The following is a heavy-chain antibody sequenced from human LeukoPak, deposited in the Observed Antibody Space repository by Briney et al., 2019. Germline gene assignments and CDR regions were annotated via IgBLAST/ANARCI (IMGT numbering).Heavy chain of an antibody. Sequence: ASVKVSCKAPGYTFTNNDINWVRQATGQGIEWMGWVSPDSGDTGYAPNFRGGVTMTTDTSINTAYMELTSLTSEDTAIYYCTRGRAAGDWGQGTLVTVSS. J-gene: IGHJ4*02. CDR2: VSPDSGDT. CDR3: TRGRAAGD. V-gene: IGHV1-8*01. CDR1: GYTFTNND. D-gene: IGHD6-19*01.